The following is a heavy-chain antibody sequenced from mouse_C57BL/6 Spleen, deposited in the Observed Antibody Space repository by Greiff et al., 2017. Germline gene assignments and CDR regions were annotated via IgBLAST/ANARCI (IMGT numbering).Heavy chain of an antibody. Sequence: EVKLVESGGGLVQSGRSLRLSCATSGFTFSDFYMEWVRQAPGKGLEWIAASRNKANDYTTEYSASVKGRFIVSRDTSQSILYLQMNALRAEDTAIYYCARAWDGYYFDYWGQGTTLTVSS. CDR2: SRNKANDYTT. J-gene: IGHJ2*01. CDR3: ARAWDGYYFDY. V-gene: IGHV7-1*01. CDR1: GFTFSDFY. D-gene: IGHD4-1*01.